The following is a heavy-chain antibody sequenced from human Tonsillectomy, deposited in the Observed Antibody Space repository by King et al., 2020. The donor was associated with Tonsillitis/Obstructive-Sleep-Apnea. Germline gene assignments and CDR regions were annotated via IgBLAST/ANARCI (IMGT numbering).Heavy chain of an antibody. V-gene: IGHV1-46*01. CDR2: INPSGGST. CDR3: ARDGKELGRSHSFDY. Sequence: QLVQSGAEVKKPGASVKVSCKASGYTFTSYYMHWVRQAPGQGLEWMGIINPSGGSTSYTQKFQGRVTMTRDTSTSTVYMELSSLRSEDTAVYYCARDGKELGRSHSFDYWGQGTLVTVSS. CDR1: GYTFTSYY. D-gene: IGHD7-27*01. J-gene: IGHJ4*02.